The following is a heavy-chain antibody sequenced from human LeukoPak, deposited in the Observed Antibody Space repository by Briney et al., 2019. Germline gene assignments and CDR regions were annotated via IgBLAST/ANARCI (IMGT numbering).Heavy chain of an antibody. CDR2: INHSGST. Sequence: SDTLSLTCAVCGGSFRGYYWSWIRQPPGNGLEWIGEINHSGSTNYNPSLNSRHTISVDTSRNHFYPKLRPVTAADPAVYYCAGTVSSRYYYDRSSDYHEDYWGQGTLVTVSS. CDR1: GGSFRGYY. CDR3: AGTVSSRYYYDRSSDYHEDY. V-gene: IGHV4-34*10. D-gene: IGHD3-22*01. J-gene: IGHJ4*02.